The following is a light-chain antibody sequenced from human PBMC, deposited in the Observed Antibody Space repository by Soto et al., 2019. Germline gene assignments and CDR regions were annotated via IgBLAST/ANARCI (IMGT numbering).Light chain of an antibody. CDR2: DAS. CDR3: QQYDNLP. CDR1: QDISNY. Sequence: DIQMTQSPSSLSASVGDRVTITCQASQDISNYLYWYQQKPGKAPKLLIYDASNLETGVPSRFSGSGSGTDFTFTISSLQPEDIATYYCQQYDNLPFGGGTKVEIK. J-gene: IGKJ4*01. V-gene: IGKV1-33*01.